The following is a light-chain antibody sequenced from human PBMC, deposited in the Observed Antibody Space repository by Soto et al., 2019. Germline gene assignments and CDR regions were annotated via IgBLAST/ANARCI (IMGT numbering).Light chain of an antibody. CDR1: QRVSSY. CDR3: LRYGTSPNT. Sequence: ENVLTQYPGTLHLSPGERATLSCSASQRVSSYLTWYQQRPGQAPRLLIYGASKRATGIPDRFSGSGSGTDFPRTVSTLEPEDFALYYCLRYGTSPNTFGQLTLREIK. V-gene: IGKV3-20*01. J-gene: IGKJ5*01. CDR2: GAS.